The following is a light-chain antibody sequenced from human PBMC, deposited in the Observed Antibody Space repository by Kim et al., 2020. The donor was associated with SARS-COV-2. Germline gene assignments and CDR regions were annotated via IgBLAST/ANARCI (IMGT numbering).Light chain of an antibody. V-gene: IGLV2-14*03. CDR2: DVS. CDR3: SSYTSSSTLYV. CDR1: SSDVGGYNY. J-gene: IGLJ1*01. Sequence: QSFTISFTGTSSDVGGYNYVSWYQQHPGKAPKLMIYDVSNRPSGVSNRFSGSKSGNTASLTISGLQAEDEADYYCSSYTSSSTLYVFGTGTKVTVL.